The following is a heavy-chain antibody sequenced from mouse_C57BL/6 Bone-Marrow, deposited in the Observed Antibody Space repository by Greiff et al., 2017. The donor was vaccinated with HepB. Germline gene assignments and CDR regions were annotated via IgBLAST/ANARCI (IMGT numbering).Heavy chain of an antibody. V-gene: IGHV1-81*01. CDR3: ARYDYDGKWFAY. CDR1: GYTFTSYG. Sequence: QVQLQQSGAELARPGASVKLSCKASGYTFTSYGISWVKQRTGQGLEWIGEIYPRSGNTYYNEKFKGKATLTADKSSSTAYMELLSLTSEDSAVYFFARYDYDGKWFAYWGQGTLVTVSA. CDR2: IYPRSGNT. J-gene: IGHJ3*01. D-gene: IGHD2-4*01.